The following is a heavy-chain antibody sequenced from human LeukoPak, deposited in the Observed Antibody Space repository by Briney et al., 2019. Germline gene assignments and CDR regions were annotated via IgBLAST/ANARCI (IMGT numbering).Heavy chain of an antibody. CDR1: GGSFSGYY. D-gene: IGHD3-16*02. V-gene: IGHV4-34*01. J-gene: IGHJ4*02. CDR3: ARVIYDYIWGSYRLNDY. CDR2: INHSGSI. Sequence: KTSETLSLTCAVYGGSFSGYYWSWIRQPPGKGLEWIGEINHSGSINYNPSLKSRVTISVDTSKNQFSLKLSSVTAADTAVYYCARVIYDYIWGSYRLNDYWGQGTLVTVSS.